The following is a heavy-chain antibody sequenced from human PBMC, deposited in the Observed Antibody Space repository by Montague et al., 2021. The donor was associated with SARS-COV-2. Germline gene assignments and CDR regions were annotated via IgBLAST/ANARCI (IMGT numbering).Heavy chain of an antibody. CDR2: IYYSGTT. CDR3: ATEGGASYYYGMDV. CDR1: GDSISSNTYY. V-gene: IGHV4-39*07. J-gene: IGHJ6*02. D-gene: IGHD3-10*01. Sequence: SETLSLTCTVSGDSISSNTYYWAWIRQPPGKGLEWIGSIYYSGTTYYNPSLKSRVTISLDASKNQFSLKLTSVTAADTALYYCATEGGASYYYGMDVWGQGTTVTVSS.